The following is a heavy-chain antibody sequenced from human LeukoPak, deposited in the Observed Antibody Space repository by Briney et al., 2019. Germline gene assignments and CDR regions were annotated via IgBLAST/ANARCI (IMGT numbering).Heavy chain of an antibody. CDR1: GYTFTGYY. Sequence: ASVKVPCKASGYTFTGYYMHWVRQAPGQGLEWMGWINPNSGGTNYAQKFQGRVTMTRDTSISTAYMELSRLRSDDTAVYYCAREVVVAATREKYFQHWGQGTLVTVSS. J-gene: IGHJ1*01. D-gene: IGHD2-15*01. CDR2: INPNSGGT. V-gene: IGHV1-2*02. CDR3: AREVVVAATREKYFQH.